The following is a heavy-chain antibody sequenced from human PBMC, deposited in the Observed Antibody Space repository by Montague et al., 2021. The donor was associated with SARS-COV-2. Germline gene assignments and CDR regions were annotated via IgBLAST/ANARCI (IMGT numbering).Heavy chain of an antibody. V-gene: IGHV4-34*01. J-gene: IGHJ4*02. CDR3: AGGRVDLSVVVVVFTGASYFFEY. CDR2: INHSGST. Sequence: SETLSLTCAVYGGSFSGYDWSWIRQPPGKGLEWIGEINHSGSTNYNPSLKSRVTISLDTSKNQFSLKLSSVTAADTAFYHCAGGRVDLSVVVVVFTGASYFFEYWGQGTLVTVSS. D-gene: IGHD3-22*01. CDR1: GGSFSGYD.